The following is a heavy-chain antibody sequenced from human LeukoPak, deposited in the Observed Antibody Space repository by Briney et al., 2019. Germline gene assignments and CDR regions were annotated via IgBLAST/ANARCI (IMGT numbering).Heavy chain of an antibody. Sequence: GGSLRLSCAASGFTFSNHWMTWVRQAPGKGLEWVANIREDGGDKYYVASVKGRFTISRDNAKNSLYLQMSSLRVDDTAMYYCAGAVGAIPVNWGQGTLVTVSS. CDR3: AGAVGAIPVN. D-gene: IGHD1-26*01. CDR1: GFTFSNHW. CDR2: IREDGGDK. V-gene: IGHV3-7*01. J-gene: IGHJ4*02.